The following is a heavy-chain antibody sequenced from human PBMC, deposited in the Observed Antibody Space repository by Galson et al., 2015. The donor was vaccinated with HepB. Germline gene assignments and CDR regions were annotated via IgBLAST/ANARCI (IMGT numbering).Heavy chain of an antibody. CDR2: ISTSNAKR. J-gene: IGHJ4*02. D-gene: IGHD3-3*01. CDR3: ARGTTPYYDFWSGDYTSDGTFDY. CDR1: GYTFSSYG. V-gene: IGHV1-18*01. Sequence: SVKVSCKASGYTFSSYGIAWVRQAPGQGLEWMRWISTSNAKRNYPQKFQGRVTLTTDIMTSTAYMELRSLTSDDTAVYYCARGTTPYYDFWSGDYTSDGTFDYWGRGTLVTVSS.